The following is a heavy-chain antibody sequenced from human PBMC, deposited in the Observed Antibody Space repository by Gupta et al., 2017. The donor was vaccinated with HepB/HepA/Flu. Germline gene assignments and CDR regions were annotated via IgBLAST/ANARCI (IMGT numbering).Heavy chain of an antibody. CDR3: ARIPESMTTVTSIYYGMDV. J-gene: IGHJ6*02. D-gene: IGHD4-17*01. V-gene: IGHV2-26*01. CDR1: GFSLSNARMG. Sequence: QVTLKESGPVLVKPTETLTLTCTVSGFSLSNARMGVSWIRQPPGKALEWLAHIFSNDEKSYSTSLKSRLTISKDTSKSQVVLTMTNMDPVDTATYYCARIPESMTTVTSIYYGMDVWGQGTTVTVSS. CDR2: IFSNDEK.